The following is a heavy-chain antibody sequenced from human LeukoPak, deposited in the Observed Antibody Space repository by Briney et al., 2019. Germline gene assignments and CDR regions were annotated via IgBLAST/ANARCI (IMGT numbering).Heavy chain of an antibody. J-gene: IGHJ4*02. D-gene: IGHD3-22*01. CDR2: ISSSSSSYI. V-gene: IGHV3-21*01. CDR3: ARDHGPGNYYDSSAYYNY. CDR1: GFTFSSYN. Sequence: GGSLRLSCAASGFTFSSYNMNWVRQAPGKGLEWVSSISSSSSSYIYYADSVKGRFTISRDNAKNSLYLQMNSLSAEDTAVYYCARDHGPGNYYDSSAYYNYWGQGTLVTVSS.